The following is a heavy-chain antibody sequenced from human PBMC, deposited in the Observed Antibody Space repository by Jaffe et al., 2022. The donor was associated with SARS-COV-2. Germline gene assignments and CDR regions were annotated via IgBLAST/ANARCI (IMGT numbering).Heavy chain of an antibody. Sequence: QVQLVQSGAEVKKPGASVRVSCKASGYTFSIYDINWVRQATGQGLEWMGWMNPSSGRAGYARKFQDRVTMTRDISTRTAYMELSSLRSDDTAVYYCARVRANTVIEVVEYGMDVWGQGTTVTVSS. D-gene: IGHD3-22*01. V-gene: IGHV1-8*01. CDR2: MNPSSGRA. CDR1: GYTFSIYD. CDR3: ARVRANTVIEVVEYGMDV. J-gene: IGHJ6*02.